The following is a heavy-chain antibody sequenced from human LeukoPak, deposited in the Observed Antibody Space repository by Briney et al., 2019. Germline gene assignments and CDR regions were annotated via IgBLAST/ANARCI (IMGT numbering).Heavy chain of an antibody. Sequence: GGSLRLSCAASVFTFSSYRMNWVRQAPGKGLEWVGVISDDGRSKDYADSVKGRFTISRDNSKDTLYLQMNSLRAEDTAVYYCAKRPSDYGDYVSYFDYWGQGTLVTVSS. D-gene: IGHD4-17*01. J-gene: IGHJ4*02. CDR2: ISDDGRSK. CDR1: VFTFSSYR. CDR3: AKRPSDYGDYVSYFDY. V-gene: IGHV3-30*18.